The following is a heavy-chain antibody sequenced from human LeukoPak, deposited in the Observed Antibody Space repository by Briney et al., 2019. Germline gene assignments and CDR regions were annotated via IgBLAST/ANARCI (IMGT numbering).Heavy chain of an antibody. J-gene: IGHJ5*02. Sequence: GASVKVSCKASGYTFTSYGISWVRQAPAQGLKWMGWISAYNGNTNYVQKFQGRVTMTTDTSTSTAYMELRSLRSDDTAVYYCARWWVQGVNWFDPWGQGTLVTVSS. D-gene: IGHD3-10*01. CDR2: ISAYNGNT. V-gene: IGHV1-18*01. CDR1: GYTFTSYG. CDR3: ARWWVQGVNWFDP.